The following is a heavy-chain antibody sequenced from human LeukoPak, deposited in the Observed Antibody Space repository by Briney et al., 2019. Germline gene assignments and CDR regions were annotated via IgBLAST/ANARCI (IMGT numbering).Heavy chain of an antibody. CDR3: ASRDLGSSGFDY. J-gene: IGHJ4*02. CDR1: GGTFSSYA. D-gene: IGHD6-19*01. V-gene: IGHV1-69*13. CDR2: IIPIFGTA. Sequence: SVKVSCKASGGTFSSYAISWVRQAPGQGLEWMGGIIPIFGTANYAQKFQGRVTITADESTSTAYMELSSLRSEGTAVYYCASRDLGSSGFDYWGQGTLVTVSS.